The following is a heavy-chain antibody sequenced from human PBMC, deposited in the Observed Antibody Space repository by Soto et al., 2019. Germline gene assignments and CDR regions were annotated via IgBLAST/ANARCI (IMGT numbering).Heavy chain of an antibody. CDR1: GFIFSDNW. CDR2: IKQDGSEK. CDR3: ARDYD. Sequence: PGGSLRLSCAASGFIFSDNWMSWVRQAPGKGLEWVANIKQDGSEKFYVDSVKGRFTISRDNAKNSLYLQMNSLTAEDTAVYYCARDYDWGQGALVTVSS. D-gene: IGHD3-16*01. V-gene: IGHV3-7*05. J-gene: IGHJ4*02.